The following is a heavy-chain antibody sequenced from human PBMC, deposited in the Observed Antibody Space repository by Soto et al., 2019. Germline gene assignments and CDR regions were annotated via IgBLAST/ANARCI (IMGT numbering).Heavy chain of an antibody. CDR3: ARTSDHGFRDWSEH. CDR1: GGSINSGGYH. CDR2: IYYRVNT. Sequence: SETLSLTCSVSGGSINSGGYHWTWILQHPEKGLEWIGYIYYRVNTYYNPSLRSRLTISVDTSKNQFSLNLTSVTAADTAVYYCARTSDHGFRDWSEHWGQGTLVNVSS. V-gene: IGHV4-31*03. D-gene: IGHD3-9*01. J-gene: IGHJ1*01.